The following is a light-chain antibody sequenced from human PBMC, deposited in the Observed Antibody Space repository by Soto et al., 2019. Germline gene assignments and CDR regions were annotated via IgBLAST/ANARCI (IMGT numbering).Light chain of an antibody. J-gene: IGLJ2*01. CDR2: DVN. CDR3: TSWTTSTTMK. V-gene: IGLV2-14*01. CDR1: SSDVGDYNY. Sequence: QSALTQPASVSGSPGQSITISCTGTSSDVGDYNYVSWYQQHPGKAPKLMIYDVNIRPSGVSNRFSGSKSGNTASLTISGLQAEDEADYYCTSWTTSTTMKFGGGTKLTVL.